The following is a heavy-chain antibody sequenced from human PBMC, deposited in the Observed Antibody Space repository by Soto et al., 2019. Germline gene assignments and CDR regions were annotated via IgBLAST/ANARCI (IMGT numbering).Heavy chain of an antibody. J-gene: IGHJ3*01. V-gene: IGHV4-4*02. CDR1: SCSIFTTNW. D-gene: IGHD3-16*01. CDR2: IYHSGSP. Sequence: QVQLQESGPGLVKPSGTLSLTCAASSCSIFTTNWWSWVRQSPGRGLQWIGDIYHSGSPKYNPSLKIRVSISIDKSKDRFFLNLTSVTAADTAVYYGARKPDVATAKVGGGYVFDVWGQGTMVTVSS. CDR3: ARKPDVATAKVGGGYVFDV.